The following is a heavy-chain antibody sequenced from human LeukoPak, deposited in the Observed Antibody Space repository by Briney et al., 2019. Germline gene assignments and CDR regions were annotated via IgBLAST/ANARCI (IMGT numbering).Heavy chain of an antibody. D-gene: IGHD3-10*01. CDR3: ARAWFGDPKGRPFDY. J-gene: IGHJ4*02. CDR1: GGSISSYY. Sequence: SETLSLTCTVSGGSISSYYWSWIRQPPGKGLEWIGYIYYSGSTNYNPSLKSRVTISVDTSKNQFSLKLSSVTAADTAVYYCARAWFGDPKGRPFDYRGQGTLVTVSS. CDR2: IYYSGST. V-gene: IGHV4-59*12.